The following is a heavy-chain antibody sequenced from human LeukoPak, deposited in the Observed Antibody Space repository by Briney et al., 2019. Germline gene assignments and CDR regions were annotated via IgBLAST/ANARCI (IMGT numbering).Heavy chain of an antibody. J-gene: IGHJ4*02. CDR2: LRGSGLST. Sequence: GGSLRLSCAASGFTFSSYAMSWVRQAPGKGLEWASALRGSGLSTYYADSVKGRFTISRDNSKSTLYLQMNSVRAEDTGLYYFSKVIGFYDGNPYFDYWGQGTLLSVCS. D-gene: IGHD4-23*01. CDR1: GFTFSSYA. CDR3: SKVIGFYDGNPYFDY. V-gene: IGHV3-23*01.